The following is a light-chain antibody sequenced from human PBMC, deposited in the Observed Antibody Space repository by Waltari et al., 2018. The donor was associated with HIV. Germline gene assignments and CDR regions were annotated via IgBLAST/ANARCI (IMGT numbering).Light chain of an antibody. V-gene: IGLV1-47*01. CDR3: AAWDDSLRGHVV. Sequence: VLIQPPSASATPGQTVTTSCPGTRSNIGCTFVFWFQQFPGPAPNLLMYKNNKALSVVPGRVSGSKSGTSASLAISGLRSDDEAVYCCAAWDDSLRGHVVFGGGTNLTV. CDR1: RSNIGCTF. J-gene: IGLJ2*01. CDR2: KNN.